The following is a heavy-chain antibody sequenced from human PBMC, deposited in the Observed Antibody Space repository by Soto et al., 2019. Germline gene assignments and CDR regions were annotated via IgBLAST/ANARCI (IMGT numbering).Heavy chain of an antibody. CDR2: IYYSGST. Sequence: SETLSLTCTVSGGSISSGDYYWSWIRQPPGKGLEWIGYIYYSGSTYYNPSLKSRVTISVDTSKNQFSLKLSSVTAADTAVYYCARNHSSSTSCYEGWFDPWGQGTLVTVSS. CDR3: ARNHSSSTSCYEGWFDP. V-gene: IGHV4-30-4*01. J-gene: IGHJ5*02. CDR1: GGSISSGDYY. D-gene: IGHD2-2*01.